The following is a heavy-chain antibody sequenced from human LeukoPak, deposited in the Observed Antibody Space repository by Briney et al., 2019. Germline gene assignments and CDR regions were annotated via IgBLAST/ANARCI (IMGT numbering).Heavy chain of an antibody. CDR2: MNPNSGNT. V-gene: IGHV1-8*03. Sequence: GASVKVSCKASGYTFTSYDINWVRQATGQGLEWMGWMNPNSGNTGYAQKFQGRVTITRNTSISTAYMELSSLRSEDTAVYYCARVASDSSGYYPTTLLDYWGQGTLVTVSS. CDR3: ARVASDSSGYYPTTLLDY. CDR1: GYTFTSYD. J-gene: IGHJ4*02. D-gene: IGHD3-22*01.